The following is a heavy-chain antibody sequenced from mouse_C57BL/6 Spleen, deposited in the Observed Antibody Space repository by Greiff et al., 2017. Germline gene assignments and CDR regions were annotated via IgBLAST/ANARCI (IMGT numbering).Heavy chain of an antibody. CDR2: IHPNSGST. D-gene: IGHD1-1*01. CDR3: ARSLITTVVAPFDV. Sequence: VQLKESGAELVKPGASVKLSCKASGYTFTSYWMHWVKQRPGQGLEWIGMIHPNSGSTNYNEKFKSKATLTVDKSSSTAYMQLSSLTSEDSAVYYCARSLITTVVAPFDVWGTGTTVTVSS. CDR1: GYTFTSYW. V-gene: IGHV1-64*01. J-gene: IGHJ1*03.